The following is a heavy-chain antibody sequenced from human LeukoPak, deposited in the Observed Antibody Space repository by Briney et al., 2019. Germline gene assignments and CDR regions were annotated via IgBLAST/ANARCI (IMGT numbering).Heavy chain of an antibody. V-gene: IGHV3-7*01. CDR1: GFTFSNYW. CDR2: IKQDGSRK. Sequence: GGSLRLSCAASGFTFSNYWMDWVRQAPGKGLEWVAKIKQDGSRKDYVDSVKGRFTISRDNAKNSLYLEMSSLRVEDTGVYYCARENPYVSWGQGTLVTASS. CDR3: ARENPYVS. J-gene: IGHJ5*02. D-gene: IGHD1-14*01.